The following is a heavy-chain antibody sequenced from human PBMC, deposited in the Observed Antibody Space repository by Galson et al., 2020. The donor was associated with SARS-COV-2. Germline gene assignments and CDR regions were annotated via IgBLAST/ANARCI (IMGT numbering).Heavy chain of an antibody. V-gene: IGHV4-59*01. Sequence: SQTLSLTCTVSGGSITSYYWSWIRQPLGKGLEWIGYIYYTGSANYSPSLKSRVTISVDTSKNQFSLKLSSVTAADTAVYYCARDPNVYSDYGDYTPGVMDVWGQGTTVTVSS. D-gene: IGHD4-17*01. CDR3: ARDPNVYSDYGDYTPGVMDV. CDR1: GGSITSYY. CDR2: IYYTGSA. J-gene: IGHJ6*02.